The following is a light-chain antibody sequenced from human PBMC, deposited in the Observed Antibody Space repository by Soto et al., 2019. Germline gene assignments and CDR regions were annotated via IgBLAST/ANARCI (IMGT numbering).Light chain of an antibody. V-gene: IGLV2-14*01. Sequence: QSVLTQPASVSGSPGQSITISCTGTSSDVDGYNYVSWYQQHPGKTPKVMIYDVTNRPSGVSNRFSGSKSGNTASLTISGLQAEDEADYYCSSFTSSTTLVVFGGGTKLTVL. CDR1: SSDVDGYNY. CDR3: SSFTSSTTLVV. J-gene: IGLJ2*01. CDR2: DVT.